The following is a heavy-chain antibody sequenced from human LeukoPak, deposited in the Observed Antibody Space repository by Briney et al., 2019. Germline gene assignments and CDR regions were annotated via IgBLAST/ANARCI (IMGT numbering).Heavy chain of an antibody. CDR2: IYYSGST. V-gene: IGHV4-59*08. D-gene: IGHD3-22*01. CDR3: ARYISSGSQTGFDY. Sequence: SETLSLTCTVSGGSISTNYLSWIRQPPGKGLEWLGYIYYSGSTEYNPSLQSRVTMSMDTSKNQLALKLSSVTAADTAVYYCARYISSGSQTGFDYWGQGARVTVSS. J-gene: IGHJ4*02. CDR1: GGSISTNY.